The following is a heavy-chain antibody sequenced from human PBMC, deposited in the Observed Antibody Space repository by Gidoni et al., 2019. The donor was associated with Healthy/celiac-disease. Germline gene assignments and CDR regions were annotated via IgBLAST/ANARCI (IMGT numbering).Heavy chain of an antibody. D-gene: IGHD3-22*01. CDR3: ARYETYYYDSSGYYLRSEYFQH. J-gene: IGHJ1*01. Sequence: QLQLQESGPGLVKPSETLSLTCTVSGGSISSSSYYWGWIRQPPGKGLAWIGSIYYSGSTYYNPSLKSRVTISVDTSKNQFSLKLSSVTAADTAVYYCARYETYYYDSSGYYLRSEYFQHWGQGTLVTVSS. CDR1: GGSISSSSYY. CDR2: IYYSGST. V-gene: IGHV4-39*01.